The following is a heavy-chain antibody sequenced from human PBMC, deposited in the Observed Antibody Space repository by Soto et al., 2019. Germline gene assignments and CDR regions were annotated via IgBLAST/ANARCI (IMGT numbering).Heavy chain of an antibody. J-gene: IGHJ4*02. CDR1: GGTFGNYG. Sequence: QVQLVQSGAEVKKPGSSVKVSCKASGGTFGNYGISWVRQAPGQGLEWMGGILPRLGLTKSAQRFQGRVTFTEDESTNTAYMELSSLRSEDTAVFYCARDRYYDDSGLYYESADWGQGTLVTVSS. D-gene: IGHD3-22*01. CDR3: ARDRYYDDSGLYYESAD. CDR2: ILPRLGLT. V-gene: IGHV1-69*01.